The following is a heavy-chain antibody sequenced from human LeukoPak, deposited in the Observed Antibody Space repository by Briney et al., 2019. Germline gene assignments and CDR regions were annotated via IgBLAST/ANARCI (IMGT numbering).Heavy chain of an antibody. Sequence: KPSETLSLTCTVSGGSISSSVYYWGWIRQPPGKGLEWIGTIHYSGSTNYNPSLKSRVTISVDTSKNRFSLNLSSVTAADTAVYYCARHGKNYYDSAGYYYFEYWGQGTLVTVPS. J-gene: IGHJ4*02. CDR3: ARHGKNYYDSAGYYYFEY. V-gene: IGHV4-39*01. CDR1: GGSISSSVYY. CDR2: IHYSGST. D-gene: IGHD3-22*01.